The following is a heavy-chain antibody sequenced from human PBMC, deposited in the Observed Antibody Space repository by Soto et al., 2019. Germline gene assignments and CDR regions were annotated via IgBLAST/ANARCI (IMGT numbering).Heavy chain of an antibody. CDR1: GYTFTSYD. J-gene: IGHJ6*02. V-gene: IGHV1-8*01. Sequence: ASVKVSCKASGYTFTSYDINWVRQATGQGLEWIGWMNPNSGNTGYAQKVQGRVTMTRNTPISTAYMERSSLRSEDTAVYYCARVRVAATRYYYYYYGMDVWGQGTTVTVSS. D-gene: IGHD2-15*01. CDR2: MNPNSGNT. CDR3: ARVRVAATRYYYYYYGMDV.